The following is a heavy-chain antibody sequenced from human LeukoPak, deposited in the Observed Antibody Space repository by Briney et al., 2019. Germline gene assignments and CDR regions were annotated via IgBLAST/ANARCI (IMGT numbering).Heavy chain of an antibody. D-gene: IGHD6-19*01. V-gene: IGHV1-69*13. CDR2: IIPIFGTA. CDR1: GGTFISYA. CDR3: ARWGPYSSGWYEHWFDP. Sequence: ASVKVSCKASGGTFISYAISWVRQAPGQGLEWMGGIIPIFGTANYAQKFQGRVTITADESTSTAYMELSSLRSEDTAVYYCARWGPYSSGWYEHWFDPWGQGTLVTVSS. J-gene: IGHJ5*02.